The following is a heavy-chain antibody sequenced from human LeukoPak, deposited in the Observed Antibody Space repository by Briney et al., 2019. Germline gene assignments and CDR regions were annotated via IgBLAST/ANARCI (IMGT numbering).Heavy chain of an antibody. Sequence: PGRSLRLSCAASGFTFSSYGMHWVPQAPGKGLEWVAVISYDGSRKYYADSVKGRFTISRDNSKNTLYLQMNSLRAEDTAVYYCASRPYYGDYSFDYWGQGTLVTVSS. D-gene: IGHD4-17*01. CDR2: ISYDGSRK. CDR1: GFTFSSYG. J-gene: IGHJ4*02. V-gene: IGHV3-30*03. CDR3: ASRPYYGDYSFDY.